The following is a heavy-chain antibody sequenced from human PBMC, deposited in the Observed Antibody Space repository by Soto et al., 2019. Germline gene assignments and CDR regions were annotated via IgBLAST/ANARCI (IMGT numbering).Heavy chain of an antibody. D-gene: IGHD1-26*01. CDR2: IIPIFGTA. Sequence: SVKVSCKASGGTFSSYAISWVRQAPGQGLEWMGGIIPIFGTANYAQKFQGRVTITADESTSTAYMELSSLRSEDTAVYYCARHSGSYPSDAFGIWGQGXMVTVSS. V-gene: IGHV1-69*13. CDR1: GGTFSSYA. J-gene: IGHJ3*02. CDR3: ARHSGSYPSDAFGI.